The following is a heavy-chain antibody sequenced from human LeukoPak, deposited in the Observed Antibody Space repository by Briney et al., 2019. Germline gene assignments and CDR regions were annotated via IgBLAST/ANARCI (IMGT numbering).Heavy chain of an antibody. V-gene: IGHV4-39*01. CDR3: ATTVTTRYYFDY. D-gene: IGHD4-17*01. J-gene: IGHJ4*02. CDR1: GDSISTTSYY. CDR2: IFYTGTT. Sequence: SETLSLTCTVSGDSISTTSYYWGWLRQPPGKGLEWIGNIFYTGTTYYSPSLKSRVTMSVDTYKSRFSLKLSSVTAADTAVYYCATTVTTRYYFDYWGQGTLVTVSS.